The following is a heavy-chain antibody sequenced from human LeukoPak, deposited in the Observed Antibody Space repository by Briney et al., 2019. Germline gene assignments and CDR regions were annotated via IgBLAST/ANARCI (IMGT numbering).Heavy chain of an antibody. CDR1: GYTFTSYG. V-gene: IGHV1-18*01. Sequence: ASVKVSCKASGYTFTSYGISWVRQAPGQGLEWMGWISAYNGNTNYAQKLQGRVTMTTDTSTSTAYMELRSLRSDDTAVYYCARDRPADYGDIFHFDSWGQGTLVTVSS. D-gene: IGHD4-17*01. CDR2: ISAYNGNT. J-gene: IGHJ4*02. CDR3: ARDRPADYGDIFHFDS.